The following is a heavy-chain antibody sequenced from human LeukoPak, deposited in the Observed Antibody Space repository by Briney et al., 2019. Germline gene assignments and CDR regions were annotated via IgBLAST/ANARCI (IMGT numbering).Heavy chain of an antibody. V-gene: IGHV3-33*01. CDR2: IWYDGSNK. CDR1: GFTFSSYG. CDR3: ARDLAYDSSGYYY. J-gene: IGHJ4*02. D-gene: IGHD3-22*01. Sequence: GGSLRLSCAASGFTFSSYGMHWVRQAPGKGLEWVAVIWYDGSNKYYADSVKGRFTISRDNSKNTLYLQMNSLRAEDTAVYYCARDLAYDSSGYYYWGQGTLVNVSS.